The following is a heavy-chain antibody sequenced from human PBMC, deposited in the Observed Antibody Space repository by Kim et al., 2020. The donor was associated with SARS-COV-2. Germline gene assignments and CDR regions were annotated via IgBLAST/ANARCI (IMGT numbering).Heavy chain of an antibody. D-gene: IGHD2-15*01. J-gene: IGHJ4*02. Sequence: AGSVKGRFPITRDNSKNTLDLQRNRLRAEDTAVYYCAKGGPRGGTPYFDYWGQGTLVTVSS. V-gene: IGHV3-23*01. CDR3: AKGGPRGGTPYFDY.